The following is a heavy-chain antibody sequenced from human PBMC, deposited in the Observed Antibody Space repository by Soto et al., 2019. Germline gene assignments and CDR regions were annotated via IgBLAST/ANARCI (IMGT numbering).Heavy chain of an antibody. CDR1: GFTFSSYG. D-gene: IGHD3-22*01. Sequence: GGSLRLSCAASGFTFSSYGMHWVRQAPGKGLEWVAVISYDGSNKYYADSVKGRFTISRDNSKNTLYLQMNSLRAEDTAVYYCAKAVPIYYDHNWFDPWGQGTLVTVSS. V-gene: IGHV3-30*18. J-gene: IGHJ5*02. CDR3: AKAVPIYYDHNWFDP. CDR2: ISYDGSNK.